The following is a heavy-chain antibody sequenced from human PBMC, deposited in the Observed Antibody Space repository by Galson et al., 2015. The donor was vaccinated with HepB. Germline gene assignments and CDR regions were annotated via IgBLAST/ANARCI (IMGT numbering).Heavy chain of an antibody. CDR3: ARGLRDVYNDFDY. CDR2: IKSDGSDT. J-gene: IGHJ4*02. V-gene: IGHV3-74*01. Sequence: SLRLSCAASGFTFSEYWMHWVRQAPGKGLVWVSGIKSDGSDTVYVDSVKGRFTFSRDNAKNRLYLQMNDLSAEDSAVYYCARGLRDVYNDFDYWGQGSLVIVSS. D-gene: IGHD5-24*01. CDR1: GFTFSEYW.